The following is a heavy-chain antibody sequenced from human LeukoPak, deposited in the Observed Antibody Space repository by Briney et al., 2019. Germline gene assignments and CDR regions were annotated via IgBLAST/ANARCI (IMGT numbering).Heavy chain of an antibody. CDR3: ARDAAFYGSGSYYRQFDP. Sequence: ASVKVSCKASGYTFTSYGISWVRQAPGQGLEWMGWISAYNGNTNYAQKLQGRVTMTTDTSTSTAYMELRSLRSDDTAVYYCARDAAFYGSGSYYRQFDPWGQGTLVTVSS. CDR1: GYTFTSYG. V-gene: IGHV1-18*01. CDR2: ISAYNGNT. D-gene: IGHD3-10*01. J-gene: IGHJ5*02.